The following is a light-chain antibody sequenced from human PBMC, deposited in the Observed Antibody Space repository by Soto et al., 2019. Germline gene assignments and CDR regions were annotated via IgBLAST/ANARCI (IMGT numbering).Light chain of an antibody. V-gene: IGKV3-11*01. CDR2: SAS. CDR1: QNVGND. Sequence: EIVLTQSPATLSLSPGERATLSCRASQNVGNDLAWYHQTRGQAPRLLIYSASNRATGIPARFSGSGSGTDFTLTISSLEPEDFAAYYCQQRSNWPPTFGGGTKVEIK. CDR3: QQRSNWPPT. J-gene: IGKJ4*01.